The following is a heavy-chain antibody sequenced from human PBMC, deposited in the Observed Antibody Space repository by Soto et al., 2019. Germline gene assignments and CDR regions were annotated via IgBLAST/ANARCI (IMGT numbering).Heavy chain of an antibody. D-gene: IGHD2-2*01. V-gene: IGHV4-39*01. Sequence: SETLSLTCTVSGGSISSSSYYWGWIRQPPGKGLEWVGSIYYSGSTYYNPSLKSRVTISVDTSKNQFSLKLSSVTAADTAVYYCARHWYCSSTSCYYYYYYYGMDVWGQGTTVTVSS. CDR2: IYYSGST. J-gene: IGHJ6*02. CDR1: GGSISSSSYY. CDR3: ARHWYCSSTSCYYYYYYYGMDV.